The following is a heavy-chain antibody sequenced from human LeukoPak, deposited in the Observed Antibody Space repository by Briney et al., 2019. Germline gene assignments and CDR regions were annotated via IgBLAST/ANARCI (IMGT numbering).Heavy chain of an antibody. CDR2: MNSNSGNT. V-gene: IGHV1-8*01. CDR3: ARGKGVSGSYYAGDY. CDR1: GYTFTSYD. D-gene: IGHD3-10*01. Sequence: ASVKVSCKASGYTFTSYDINWVRQATGQGLELMGWMNSNSGNTGYAQKFQGRVTMTRNTSISTAYMELSSLRSEDTAVYYCARGKGVSGSYYAGDYWGQGTLVTVSS. J-gene: IGHJ4*02.